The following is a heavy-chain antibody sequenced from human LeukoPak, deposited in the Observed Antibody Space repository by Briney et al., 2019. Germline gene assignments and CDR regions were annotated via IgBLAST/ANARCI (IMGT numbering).Heavy chain of an antibody. D-gene: IGHD5-18*01. CDR3: AKHPRIQLWLIGVDY. CDR1: GFTVSSNS. V-gene: IGHV3-23*01. J-gene: IGHJ4*02. CDR2: ISGSGGST. Sequence: GGSLRLSCTVSGFTVSSNSWSWVRQAPGKGLEWVSAISGSGGSTYYADSVKGRFTISRDNSKNTLYLQMNSLRAEDTAVYYCAKHPRIQLWLIGVDYWGQGTLVTVSS.